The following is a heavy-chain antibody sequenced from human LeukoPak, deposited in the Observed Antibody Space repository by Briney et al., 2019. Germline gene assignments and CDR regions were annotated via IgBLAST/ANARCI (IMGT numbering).Heavy chain of an antibody. Sequence: GASVKVSCKASGYTFINYDINWVRQVTGQGLEWMGWMNPNSGNTGFAQKFQGRISITRDTSINTAYMELSSLRSEDTAVYYCARVDYYGTDKPNDYWGQGTLVTVSS. D-gene: IGHD3-10*01. CDR3: ARVDYYGTDKPNDY. CDR2: MNPNSGNT. V-gene: IGHV1-8*03. CDR1: GYTFINYD. J-gene: IGHJ4*02.